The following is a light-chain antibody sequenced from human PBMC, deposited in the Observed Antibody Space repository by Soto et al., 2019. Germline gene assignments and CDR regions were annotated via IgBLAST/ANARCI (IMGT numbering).Light chain of an antibody. J-gene: IGLJ2*01. CDR1: STDVGGYNY. CDR2: DIS. CDR3: SSYTSSSTLV. V-gene: IGLV2-14*01. Sequence: QSVLTQPASVSGSPGQSITISCTGTSTDVGGYNYVYWYQQHPGKAPKLMIYDISNRPSGVSNRFSGSKSGNTASLTISGLQAEEEADYYCSSYTSSSTLVFGGGTKLTVL.